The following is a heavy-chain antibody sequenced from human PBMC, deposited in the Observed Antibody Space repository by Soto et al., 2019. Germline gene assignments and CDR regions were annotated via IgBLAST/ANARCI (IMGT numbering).Heavy chain of an antibody. CDR1: GLTFSSYA. V-gene: IGHV3-23*01. CDR2: ISASGDTR. D-gene: IGHD5-12*01. J-gene: IGHJ4*02. Sequence: GGSLRLSCAASGLTFSSYAMAWVRQAPGRGLEWVSAISASGDTRHYADSVKGRFTISRDNSKNTVYLQMNSLRVEETAVYYCAKGPVATIPPRIDFWGQGTLVTVSS. CDR3: AKGPVATIPPRIDF.